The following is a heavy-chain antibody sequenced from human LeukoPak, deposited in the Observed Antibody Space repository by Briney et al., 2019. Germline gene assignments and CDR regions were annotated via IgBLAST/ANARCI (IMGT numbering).Heavy chain of an antibody. J-gene: IGHJ4*02. Sequence: PGGSLRLSCAASGFTFSSYAMHWVRQAPGKGLEWVAVISYDGSNKYYADSVKGRFTISRDNSKNTLYLQMNSLRAEDTAVYYCAYGHSGYEVDYWGQGTLVTVSS. CDR1: GFTFSSYA. D-gene: IGHD5-12*01. CDR3: AYGHSGYEVDY. CDR2: ISYDGSNK. V-gene: IGHV3-30-3*01.